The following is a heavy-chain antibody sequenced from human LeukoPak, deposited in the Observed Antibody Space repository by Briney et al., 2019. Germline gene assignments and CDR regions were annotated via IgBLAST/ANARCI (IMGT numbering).Heavy chain of an antibody. V-gene: IGHV3-23*01. D-gene: IGHD3-22*01. J-gene: IGHJ4*02. CDR3: AKLTGRHYYDSSGYLYYFDY. CDR1: GFTFSSYA. Sequence: GGSLRLSCAASGFTFSSYAMSWVRQAPGKGLEWVSAISGSGGSTYYADSVKGRFTISRDNSKNTLYLQMNSLRAEDTAVYYCAKLTGRHYYDSSGYLYYFDYWGQGTLVTVSS. CDR2: ISGSGGST.